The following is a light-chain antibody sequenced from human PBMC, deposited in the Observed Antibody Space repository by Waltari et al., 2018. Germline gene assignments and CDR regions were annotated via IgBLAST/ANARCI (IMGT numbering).Light chain of an antibody. V-gene: IGKV3-20*01. CDR3: QHYGSSLFT. Sequence: TQSPGTLSLSPGERATLSCRASQSVSSNYLAWYQQKPGQAPRLLIYSASNKATGIPDRFSGSGSGTDFTLTISRLEPEDSAVYYCQHYGSSLFTFGPGTKVEIK. CDR2: SAS. CDR1: QSVSSNY. J-gene: IGKJ3*01.